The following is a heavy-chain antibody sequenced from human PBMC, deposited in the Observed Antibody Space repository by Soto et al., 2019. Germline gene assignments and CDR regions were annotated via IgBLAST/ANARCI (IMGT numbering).Heavy chain of an antibody. V-gene: IGHV4-59*01. CDR3: ARDNCISTSCYADY. D-gene: IGHD2-2*01. CDR1: GCSISSYY. J-gene: IGHJ4*02. Sequence: SETLSLTCTVSGCSISSYYWSWIRQPPGKGLEWIGYIYYSGSTNYNPSLKSRVTISVDTSKNQFSLKLSSVTAADTAVYYCARDNCISTSCYADYWGQGTLVTVS. CDR2: IYYSGST.